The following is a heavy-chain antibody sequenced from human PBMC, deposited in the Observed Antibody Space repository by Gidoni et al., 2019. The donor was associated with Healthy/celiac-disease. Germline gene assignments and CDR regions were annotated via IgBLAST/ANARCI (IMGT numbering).Heavy chain of an antibody. J-gene: IGHJ3*02. Sequence: QVQLVESGGGLVKPGGSLRLYCAASGFTFSDYYMTWIRQAPGKGLEWVSYISSSGSTIYYADSVKGRFTISRDNAKNSLYLQMNSLRAEDTAVYYCASGPLSRRWIQLQGDAFDIWGQGTMVTVSS. D-gene: IGHD5-18*01. CDR2: ISSSGSTI. CDR1: GFTFSDYY. V-gene: IGHV3-11*01. CDR3: ASGPLSRRWIQLQGDAFDI.